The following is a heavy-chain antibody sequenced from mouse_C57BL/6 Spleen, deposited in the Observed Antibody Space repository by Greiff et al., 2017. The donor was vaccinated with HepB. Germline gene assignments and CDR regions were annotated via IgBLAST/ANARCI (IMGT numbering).Heavy chain of an antibody. Sequence: QVQLQQSGPELVKPGASVKISCKASGYTFTDYYINWVKQRPGQGLEWIGWIFPGSGSTYYNEKFKGKATLTVDKSSSTAYMLLSSLTSEDSAVYFCARRLYYDYDVGNFDVWGTGTTVTVSS. CDR1: GYTFTDYY. J-gene: IGHJ1*03. CDR3: ARRLYYDYDVGNFDV. V-gene: IGHV1-75*01. CDR2: IFPGSGST. D-gene: IGHD2-4*01.